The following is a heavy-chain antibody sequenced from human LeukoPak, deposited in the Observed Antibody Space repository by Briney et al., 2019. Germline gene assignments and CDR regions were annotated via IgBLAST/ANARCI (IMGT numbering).Heavy chain of an antibody. CDR3: ARRAKRDGYNYDYYDY. CDR2: ICAGDSGS. Sequence: GESLKISCKASGFRISNYWIGWVRQMPGEGLEWMGIICAGDSGSRYSPSFEGQVTVSADKSINTAYMEWSSLKASDTAVYYCARRAKRDGYNYDYYDYWGQGTLVSVSS. D-gene: IGHD5-24*01. CDR1: GFRISNYW. J-gene: IGHJ4*02. V-gene: IGHV5-51*01.